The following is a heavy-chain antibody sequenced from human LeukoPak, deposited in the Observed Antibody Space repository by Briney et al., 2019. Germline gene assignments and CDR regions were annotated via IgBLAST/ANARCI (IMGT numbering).Heavy chain of an antibody. CDR1: GFTFSSYG. D-gene: IGHD1-14*01. J-gene: IGHJ3*02. CDR2: ISYDGSNK. V-gene: IGHV3-30*18. CDR3: AKGHHARTLDAFDI. Sequence: GGSLRLSCAASGFTFSSYGMHWVRQAPGKGLEWVAVISYDGSNKYYADSVKGRFTISRDNSKTTLYLQMNSLRAEDTAVYYCAKGHHARTLDAFDIWGQGTMVTVSS.